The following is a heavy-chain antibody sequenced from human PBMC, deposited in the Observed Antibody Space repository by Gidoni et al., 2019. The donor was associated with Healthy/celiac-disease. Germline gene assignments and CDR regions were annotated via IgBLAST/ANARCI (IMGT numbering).Heavy chain of an antibody. CDR3: ARHLSRAGGAFDI. CDR1: GGSISSSSYY. Sequence: QLQLQESGPGLVKPSETLSLTCTVSGGSISSSSYYWGWIRQPPGKGLEWIGSIYYSGSTYYNPSLKSRVTISVDTSKNQFSLKLSSVTAADTAVYYCARHLSRAGGAFDIWGQGTMVTVSS. D-gene: IGHD1-26*01. V-gene: IGHV4-39*01. CDR2: IYYSGST. J-gene: IGHJ3*02.